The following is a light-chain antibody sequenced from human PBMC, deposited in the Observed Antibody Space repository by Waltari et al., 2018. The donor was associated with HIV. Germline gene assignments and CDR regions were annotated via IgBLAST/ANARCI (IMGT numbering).Light chain of an antibody. CDR2: GNT. J-gene: IGLJ3*02. CDR3: QSYDKSLSGWV. Sequence: QSVVTQPHSVSGAPGQTVAISCTGSSSTIQEGYDITCYQHFPGAPPNAVIYGNTNRPSGVPDRFSGSKSGSVASLVIAGLQADDEAEYYCQSYDKSLSGWVFGGGTKVTVL. V-gene: IGLV1-40*01. CDR1: SSTIQEGYD.